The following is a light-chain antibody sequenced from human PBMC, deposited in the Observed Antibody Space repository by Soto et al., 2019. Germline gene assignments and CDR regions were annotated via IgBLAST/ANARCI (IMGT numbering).Light chain of an antibody. CDR2: AAS. J-gene: IGKJ2*01. V-gene: IGKV1-39*01. Sequence: DIQMTQSPSSLSASVGDRVTITCRASQSISSYLNWYQQKPGKAPKLLIYAASSLQSGVPSRFSGSASGTDFPLTISSLQPEDFATYYCQQSYSTPVFGQGTKLEIK. CDR1: QSISSY. CDR3: QQSYSTPV.